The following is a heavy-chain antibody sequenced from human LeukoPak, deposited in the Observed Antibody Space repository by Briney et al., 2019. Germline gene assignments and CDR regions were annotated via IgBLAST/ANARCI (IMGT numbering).Heavy chain of an antibody. CDR1: GFTFSTYS. CDR3: ARGRGVRGVIPYYYYMDV. V-gene: IGHV3-48*01. CDR2: IDTGTSTI. J-gene: IGHJ6*03. D-gene: IGHD3-10*01. Sequence: GGSLRLSCAASGFTFSTYSMNWVRQAPGKGLEWVSYIDTGTSTIYYADSVKGRFTISKDNAKNSLYLQMNSLRTEDTAVYYCARGRGVRGVIPYYYYMDVWGKGTTVTVSS.